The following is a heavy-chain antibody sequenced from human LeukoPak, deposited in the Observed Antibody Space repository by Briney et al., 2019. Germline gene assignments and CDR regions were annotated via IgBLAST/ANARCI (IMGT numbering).Heavy chain of an antibody. J-gene: IGHJ6*02. CDR3: AKGSYYYGMDV. CDR2: ISYDGNNK. V-gene: IGHV3-30*04. Sequence: GRSLRLSCAASGFTFSNYAMNWVRQAPGGGLEWVAAISYDGNNKFYADSVKGRFTISRDNSKNTLYLQMNSLRAEDTAVYYCAKGSYYYGMDVWGQGTTVTVSS. CDR1: GFTFSNYA.